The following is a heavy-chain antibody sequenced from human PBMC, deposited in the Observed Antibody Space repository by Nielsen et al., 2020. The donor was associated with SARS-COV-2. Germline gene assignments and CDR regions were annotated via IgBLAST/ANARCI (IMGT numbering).Heavy chain of an antibody. CDR3: ASVPAGAYSPYTMDV. CDR1: GFTFSSYS. J-gene: IGHJ6*02. V-gene: IGHV3-48*02. CDR2: LSSSAATI. D-gene: IGHD3-16*01. Sequence: GESLKISCAASGFTFSSYSMNWVRQAPGKGLEWLSYLSSSAATIYYADSVKGRFTISRDNAKNTVFPQMNSLRDEDTAVYYCASVPAGAYSPYTMDVWGQGTTVTVSS.